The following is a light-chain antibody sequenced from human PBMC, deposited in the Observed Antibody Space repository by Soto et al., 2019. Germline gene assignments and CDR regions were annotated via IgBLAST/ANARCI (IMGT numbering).Light chain of an antibody. CDR2: EVS. J-gene: IGLJ3*02. CDR1: SSDVGGYNY. V-gene: IGLV2-14*01. Sequence: QSVLTQPASVSGSPGQSITISCTGTSSDVGGYNYVSWYQQHQGKAPKLMIYEVSNRPSGVSNRFSGSKSGNTASLTISGLQAEDEADYYCSSYTSSSTWVFGGGTKVTVL. CDR3: SSYTSSSTWV.